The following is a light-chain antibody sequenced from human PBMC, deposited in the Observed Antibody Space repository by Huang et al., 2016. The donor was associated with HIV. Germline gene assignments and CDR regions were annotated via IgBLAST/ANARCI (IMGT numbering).Light chain of an antibody. CDR2: GAS. CDR1: KSVSSN. V-gene: IGKV3-15*01. J-gene: IGKJ1*01. Sequence: EIVMTQSPGTLTVSPGERATLSCRASKSVSSNLAWYQQKPGQTPRLLIYGASTRATGIPARFSGSGSWTEFTLTISSLQSEDFGVYYCHQYTKWPSWTFGQGTKVEIK. CDR3: HQYTKWPSWT.